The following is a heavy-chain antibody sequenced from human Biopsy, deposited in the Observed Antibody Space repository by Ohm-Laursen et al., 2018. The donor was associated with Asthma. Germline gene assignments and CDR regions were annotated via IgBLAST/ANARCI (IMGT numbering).Heavy chain of an antibody. CDR1: GYTFSSYQ. Sequence: GASVKVSCKVSGYTFSSYQMHWVRQAPGQGLEWLGMIKHISEYAQKFQGRVTMTRDTSTSTVYMELSSLRSDDTAVYFCARAMDYSHYYGIDVWGQGTTVTVS. CDR3: ARAMDYSHYYGIDV. V-gene: IGHV1-46*01. CDR2: IKHISE. J-gene: IGHJ6*02. D-gene: IGHD3-10*01.